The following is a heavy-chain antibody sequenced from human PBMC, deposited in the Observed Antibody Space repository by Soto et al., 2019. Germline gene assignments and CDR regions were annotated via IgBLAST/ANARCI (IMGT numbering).Heavy chain of an antibody. CDR1: GFTFSDYY. D-gene: IGHD3-3*01. CDR3: VRQGTAIGVGFDWYVDL. CDR2: SSSSGSIM. V-gene: IGHV3-11*01. Sequence: QVQLVESGGGLVEPGGSLRLSCVASGFTFSDYYMSWIRQTPGKGDEWLAYSSSSGSIMKFADSLKGRFTISRDNGKRSVFLQMESLRAEDTAVYYCVRQGTAIGVGFDWYVDLWGRGPLVTVSS. J-gene: IGHJ2*01.